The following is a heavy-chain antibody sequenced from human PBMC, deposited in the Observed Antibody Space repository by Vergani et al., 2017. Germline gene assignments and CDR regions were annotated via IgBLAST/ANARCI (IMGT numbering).Heavy chain of an antibody. J-gene: IGHJ4*02. Sequence: QVQLVESGGGVVQPGRSLRLSCVASGFTFSSYGMHWVRQAPGKGLEWVAVIWYDGSNKYYADSVKGRFTISRDNSKNTLYLQMNSLRAEDTAVYYCARDLAAAAGFDYWGQGTLVTVSS. V-gene: IGHV3-33*01. CDR1: GFTFSSYG. CDR2: IWYDGSNK. D-gene: IGHD6-13*01. CDR3: ARDLAAAAGFDY.